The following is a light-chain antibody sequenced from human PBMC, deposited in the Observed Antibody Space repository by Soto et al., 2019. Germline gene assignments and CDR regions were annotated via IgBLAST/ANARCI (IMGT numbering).Light chain of an antibody. V-gene: IGKV3-20*01. CDR3: QQYGVPPFN. CDR2: GVS. J-gene: IGKJ2*01. CDR1: QAVISGY. Sequence: EIVLTQSPGDLSLSPGEGATLSCRASQAVISGYLAWYQQKPGQAPRLLMYGVSSRPTGISDRFSGSGSGTEFTLTITRLEPEDFALYYCQQYGVPPFNFGQGTKLQIK.